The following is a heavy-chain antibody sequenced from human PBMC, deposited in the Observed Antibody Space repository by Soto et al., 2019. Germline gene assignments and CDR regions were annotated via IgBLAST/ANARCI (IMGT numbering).Heavy chain of an antibody. CDR2: IIPIFGTA. V-gene: IGHV1-69*13. CDR1: GGTFSSYA. D-gene: IGHD3-22*01. Sequence: SVKVSCKASGGTFSSYAISWVRQAPGQGLEWMGGIIPIFGTANYAQKCQGRVTITADESTSTAYMELSSLRSEDTAVYYCANYDSSGSTDTPFDPWGQGTLVTVSS. J-gene: IGHJ5*02. CDR3: ANYDSSGSTDTPFDP.